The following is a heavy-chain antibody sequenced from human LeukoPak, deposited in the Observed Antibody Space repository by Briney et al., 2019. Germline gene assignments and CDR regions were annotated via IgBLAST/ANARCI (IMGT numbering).Heavy chain of an antibody. J-gene: IGHJ6*02. D-gene: IGHD5-18*01. V-gene: IGHV3-23*01. Sequence: GGSLRLSWEASGFTFSPYAITWVRQAQGKGLEWVPGISGSGGSTYYADSVKGRFTISRDNSKKTLYLQMNSLRAEDTAVYYCAKTNTSMVAPYYYGMDVWGQGTTVTVSS. CDR1: GFTFSPYA. CDR3: AKTNTSMVAPYYYGMDV. CDR2: ISGSGGST.